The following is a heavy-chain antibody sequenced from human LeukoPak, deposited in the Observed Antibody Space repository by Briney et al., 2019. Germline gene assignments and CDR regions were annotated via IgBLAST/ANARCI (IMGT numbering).Heavy chain of an antibody. CDR3: ARHGSGSSFDY. CDR1: GFISSDYY. Sequence: GGSLRLSCAASGFISSDYYMSWIRQAPGKGLEWISCITSSSTSYTNYAGSVKGRFTISRDNAKNSLYLQMNSLRSDDTAVYYCARHGSGSSFDYWGQGTLVTVSS. CDR2: ITSSSTSYT. J-gene: IGHJ4*02. D-gene: IGHD5-12*01. V-gene: IGHV3-11*03.